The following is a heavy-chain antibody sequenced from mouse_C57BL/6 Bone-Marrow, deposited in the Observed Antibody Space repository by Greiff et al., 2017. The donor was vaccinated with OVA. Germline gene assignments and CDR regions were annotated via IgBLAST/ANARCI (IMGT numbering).Heavy chain of an antibody. CDR2: IYPRSGNT. CDR1: GYTFTSYG. Sequence: QVQLKESGAELARPGASVKLSCKASGYTFTSYGISWVKQRTGQGLEWIGEIYPRSGNTYYNEKFKGKATLTADKSSSTAYMELRSLTSEDSAVYFCASYYYGPYYFDYWGQGTTLTVSS. D-gene: IGHD1-1*01. J-gene: IGHJ2*01. V-gene: IGHV1-81*01. CDR3: ASYYYGPYYFDY.